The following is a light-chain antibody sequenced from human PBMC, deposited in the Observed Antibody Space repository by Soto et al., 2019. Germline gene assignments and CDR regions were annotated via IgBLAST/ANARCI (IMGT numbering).Light chain of an antibody. Sequence: EIVLTQSPGTLSLSPGERATLSCRASQSVRSRYLAWYQQKPGQAPRLLIYGASSRATGIPDRFSGSGSGTDFTLTISRLEPEDFAVYYCQQYGNSPLTFGQGTKVEIK. CDR3: QQYGNSPLT. CDR1: QSVRSRY. V-gene: IGKV3-20*01. J-gene: IGKJ1*01. CDR2: GAS.